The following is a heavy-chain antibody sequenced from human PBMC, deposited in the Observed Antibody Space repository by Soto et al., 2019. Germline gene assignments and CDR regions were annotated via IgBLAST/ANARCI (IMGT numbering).Heavy chain of an antibody. Sequence: GGSLRLSCAASGFTFSSYSMNWVRQAPGKGLEWVSSISSSSSYIYYADSVKGRFTISRDNAKNSLYLQMNSLRAEDAAVYYCARDHNYYYGMDVWGQGTTVTVSS. CDR1: GFTFSSYS. V-gene: IGHV3-21*01. J-gene: IGHJ6*02. CDR3: ARDHNYYYGMDV. CDR2: ISSSSSYI.